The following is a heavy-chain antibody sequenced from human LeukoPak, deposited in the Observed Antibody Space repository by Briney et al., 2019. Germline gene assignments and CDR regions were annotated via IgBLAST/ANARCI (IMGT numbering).Heavy chain of an antibody. D-gene: IGHD3-3*01. CDR3: ARLTYYDFWSGYNYAFDI. J-gene: IGHJ3*02. CDR1: GYTFNGYY. V-gene: IGHV1-2*02. Sequence: ASVKVSCKASGYTFNGYYKHWVRQAPGQGLEWMGWINPNSGGTNYAQKFQGRVTMTRDTSISTAYMELSRLRSDDTAMYYCARLTYYDFWSGYNYAFDIWGQGTMVTVSS. CDR2: INPNSGGT.